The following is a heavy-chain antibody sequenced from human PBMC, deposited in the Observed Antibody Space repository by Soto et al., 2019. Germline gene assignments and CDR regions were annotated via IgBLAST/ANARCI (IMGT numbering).Heavy chain of an antibody. J-gene: IGHJ6*02. CDR1: GYKFTTYG. D-gene: IGHD7-27*01. Sequence: QVQLLQSGAEVKKPGAAVKVSCKASGYKFTTYGITWVRQAPGQGLEWLGGISTYNGNTDYAQNLQDRVTMTTEASTSTAYLEVRSLTSDDTAVYFCARGVGTNGLDVWGQGTTVTVSS. CDR2: ISTYNGNT. V-gene: IGHV1-18*04. CDR3: ARGVGTNGLDV.